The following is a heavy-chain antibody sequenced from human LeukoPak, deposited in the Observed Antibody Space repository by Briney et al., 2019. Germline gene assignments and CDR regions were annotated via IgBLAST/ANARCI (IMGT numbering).Heavy chain of an antibody. D-gene: IGHD6-19*01. CDR1: GFTFSSNY. CDR3: ARGSRSSGWFDY. J-gene: IGHJ4*02. CDR2: IYSGGST. V-gene: IGHV3-53*01. Sequence: HPGGSLRLSCAASGFTFSSNYMSWVRQAPGKGLEWVSVIYSGGSTYYADSVKGRFTISRDNSKSTLYLQMNSLRAEDTAVYYCARGSRSSGWFDYWGQGTLVTVSS.